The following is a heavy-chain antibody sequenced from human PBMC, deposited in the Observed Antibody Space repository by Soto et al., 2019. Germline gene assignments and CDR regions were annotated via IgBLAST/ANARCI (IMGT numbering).Heavy chain of an antibody. V-gene: IGHV1-3*05. Sequence: QVQLVQSGAEEKKPGASVKVSCKASGYTFTSYAMHWVRQAPGQRLEWMGWINAGNGNTKYSQKFQGRVTITRDTSAVTAYMELSSPRSEDTAVYYCARRRWLWGLGLDPWGQGTLVTVSS. CDR2: INAGNGNT. CDR3: ARRRWLWGLGLDP. CDR1: GYTFTSYA. D-gene: IGHD3-22*01. J-gene: IGHJ5*02.